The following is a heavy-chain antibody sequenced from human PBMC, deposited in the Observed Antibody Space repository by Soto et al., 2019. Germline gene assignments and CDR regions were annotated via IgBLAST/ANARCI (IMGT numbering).Heavy chain of an antibody. CDR1: GYTFTGYY. D-gene: IGHD6-19*01. V-gene: IGHV1-2*04. CDR3: ARDRQGSSGSIYYYYYGMDV. CDR2: INPNSGGT. J-gene: IGHJ6*02. Sequence: ASVKVSCKASGYTFTGYYMHWVRQAPGQGLEWMGWINPNSGGTNYAQKFQGWVTMTRDTSISTAYMELSRLRSDDTAVYYCARDRQGSSGSIYYYYYGMDVWGQGTTVTVSS.